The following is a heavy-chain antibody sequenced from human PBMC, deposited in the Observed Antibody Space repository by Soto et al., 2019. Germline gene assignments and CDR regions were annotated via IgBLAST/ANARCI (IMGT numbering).Heavy chain of an antibody. Sequence: PGGSLRLSCVASGFYFSGYAMHWARQAPGKGLEWVALVSPDGSNEYYSHSARGRFTVSRDNSQNTVYLHMSSLRPDDSGLYFCARENSRVAPRLFQHWGHGTLVTVSS. CDR2: VSPDGSNE. CDR3: ARENSRVAPRLFQH. J-gene: IGHJ1*01. D-gene: IGHD6-6*01. CDR1: GFYFSGYA. V-gene: IGHV3-30-3*01.